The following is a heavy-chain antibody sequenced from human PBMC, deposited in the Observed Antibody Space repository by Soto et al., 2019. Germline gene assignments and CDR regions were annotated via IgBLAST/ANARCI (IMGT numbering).Heavy chain of an antibody. CDR1: GGSVSNGMYY. D-gene: IGHD3-10*01. Sequence: SETLSLTCTVSGGSVSNGMYYWSRIRQPPGKGLEWIGNVYFTGTTIYNPSLKSRVTMSVDTYKDQFFLKLTSVTAADTAVYYCARYYNNYDCRHLYYFDYWGLGTLVTVSS. CDR3: ARYYNNYDCRHLYYFDY. V-gene: IGHV4-61*01. CDR2: VYFTGTT. J-gene: IGHJ4*02.